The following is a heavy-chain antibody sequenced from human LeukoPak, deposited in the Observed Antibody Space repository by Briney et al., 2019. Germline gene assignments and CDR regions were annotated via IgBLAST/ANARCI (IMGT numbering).Heavy chain of an antibody. J-gene: IGHJ4*02. CDR1: GASFSDYY. Sequence: SETLSLTCAVYGASFSDYYWSWIRQPPGKGLEWIGSIYYSGSTYYNPSLKSRVTISVDMSKNQFSLKLNSVTAADTAVYYCGRQAAAGAGGDYWDQGTLVTVSS. D-gene: IGHD6-13*01. CDR2: IYYSGST. CDR3: GRQAAAGAGGDY. V-gene: IGHV4-34*01.